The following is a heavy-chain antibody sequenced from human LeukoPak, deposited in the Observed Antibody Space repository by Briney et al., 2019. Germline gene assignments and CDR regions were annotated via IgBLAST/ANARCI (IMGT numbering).Heavy chain of an antibody. CDR1: GFTVSSNY. Sequence: GGSLRLSCAASGFTVSSNYMSWVRQAPGKGLEWVAVISYDGSNKYYADSVKGRFTISRDNSKNTLYLQMNSLRAEDTAVYYCARAASGSYSWFDPWGQGTLVTVSS. CDR2: ISYDGSNK. CDR3: ARAASGSYSWFDP. V-gene: IGHV3-30-3*01. D-gene: IGHD3-10*01. J-gene: IGHJ5*02.